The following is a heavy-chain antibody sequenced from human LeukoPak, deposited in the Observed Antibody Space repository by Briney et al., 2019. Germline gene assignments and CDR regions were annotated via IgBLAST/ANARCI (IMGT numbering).Heavy chain of an antibody. CDR2: ISSTGSTK. D-gene: IGHD6-19*01. V-gene: IGHV3-48*04. CDR3: ARDPPGGYSSGWNEDY. J-gene: IGHJ4*02. Sequence: GGSLRLSCAASGVTFSRYTMNWVRQAPGKGLEGVSYISSTGSTKYYADSLKGRFTISRDNAKNSLYLQMNSLRVEDTAVYYCARDPPGGYSSGWNEDYWGQGTLVTVSS. CDR1: GVTFSRYT.